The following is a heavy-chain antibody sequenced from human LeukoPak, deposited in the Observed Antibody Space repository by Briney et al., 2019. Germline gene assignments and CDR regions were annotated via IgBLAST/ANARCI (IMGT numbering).Heavy chain of an antibody. CDR3: VNPRGFSYGYFDY. V-gene: IGHV4-39*01. J-gene: IGHJ4*02. D-gene: IGHD5-18*01. CDR1: GGSISSCSAY. CDR2: IYYSKNT. Sequence: SETLSLTCTVSGGSISSCSAYWGWIRQPPGKGLEWIGSIYYSKNTYYNPSLKSRVTISADTSKNQFSLTLSSVSATDTAVYYCVNPRGFSYGYFDYWGQGTLVTVSS.